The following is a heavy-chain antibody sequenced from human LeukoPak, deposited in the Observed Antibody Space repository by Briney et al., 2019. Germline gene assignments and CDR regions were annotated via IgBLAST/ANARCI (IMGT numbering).Heavy chain of an antibody. V-gene: IGHV4-39*01. CDR1: GGSISSSSYY. CDR3: AGTVVPAVHDY. CDR2: IYYSGST. D-gene: IGHD2-2*01. Sequence: PSETLSLTCTVSGGSISSSSYYWGLIRQPPGKGLEWIGSIYYSGSTYYNPSLKSRVTISVDTSKNQFSLKLSSVTAADTAVYYCAGTVVPAVHDYWGQGTLVTVSS. J-gene: IGHJ4*02.